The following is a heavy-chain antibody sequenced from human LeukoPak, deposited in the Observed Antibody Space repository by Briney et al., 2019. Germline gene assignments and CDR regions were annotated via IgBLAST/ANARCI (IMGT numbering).Heavy chain of an antibody. J-gene: IGHJ4*02. CDR1: GGSISSSSYY. D-gene: IGHD6-13*01. V-gene: IGHV4-39*01. CDR2: IYYSGST. Sequence: PSETLSLTCTVSGGSISSSSYYWGWIRQPPGKGLEWIGSIYYSGSTYYNPSLKSRVTISVDTSKNQFSLKLSSVTAADTAVYYCARHEVAAAASDYWGQGTLVTVSS. CDR3: ARHEVAAAASDY.